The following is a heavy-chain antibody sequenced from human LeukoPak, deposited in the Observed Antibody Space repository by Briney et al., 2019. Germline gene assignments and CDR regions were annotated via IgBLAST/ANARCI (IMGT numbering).Heavy chain of an antibody. Sequence: PGGYLRLSCAASGFSFSSPWMTWVRQAPGKGLEWVANIKEDESEIYYVDSVKGRFTASRDNAKNSLYLQMNSLRAEDTAVYYCARILTYSYGLDYWGQGIMVTVSS. D-gene: IGHD5-18*01. CDR2: IKEDESEI. V-gene: IGHV3-7*01. CDR1: GFSFSSPW. CDR3: ARILTYSYGLDY. J-gene: IGHJ4*02.